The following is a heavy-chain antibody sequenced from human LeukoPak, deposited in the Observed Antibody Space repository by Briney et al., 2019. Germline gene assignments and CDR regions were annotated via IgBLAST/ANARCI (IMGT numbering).Heavy chain of an antibody. CDR3: ARVYYDFWSGNSNWFDP. J-gene: IGHJ5*02. CDR1: GGSISSGDYY. CDR2: IYYSGST. Sequence: SQTLSLTCTVSGGSISSGDYYWSWIRQPPGKGLEWIGYIYYSGSTYYNPSLKSRVTISVDTSKNQFSLKLSSVTAADTAVYYCARVYYDFWSGNSNWFDPWAREPWSPSPQ. V-gene: IGHV4-30-4*01. D-gene: IGHD3-3*01.